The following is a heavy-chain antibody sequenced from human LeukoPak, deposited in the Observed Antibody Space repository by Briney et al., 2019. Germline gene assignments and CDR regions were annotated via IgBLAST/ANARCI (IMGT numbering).Heavy chain of an antibody. CDR3: AREQQSDAFDI. CDR1: GYTFTGYY. D-gene: IGHD6-13*01. V-gene: IGHV1-2*02. CDR2: IHPNSGDT. J-gene: IGHJ3*02. Sequence: ASVKVSCKASGYTFTGYYMHWVRQAPGQGLEWMAWIHPNSGDTNYAQTFQGRVTMTRDTSISTAYMELSRLRSDDTAVYYCAREQQSDAFDIWGQGTMVTVSS.